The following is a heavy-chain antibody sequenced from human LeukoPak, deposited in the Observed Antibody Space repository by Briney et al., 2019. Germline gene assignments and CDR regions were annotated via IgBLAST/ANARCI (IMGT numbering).Heavy chain of an antibody. CDR1: GGSISSYY. CDR3: ERAASGIAVAGNLGWFDP. CDR2: IYYSGST. D-gene: IGHD6-19*01. Sequence: SETLSLTCTVSGGSISSYYWSWIRQPPGKGLEWIGYIYYSGSTNYNPSLKSRVTISVDTSKNQFSLKLSSVTAADTAVYYCERAASGIAVAGNLGWFDPWGQGTLVTVSS. V-gene: IGHV4-59*01. J-gene: IGHJ5*02.